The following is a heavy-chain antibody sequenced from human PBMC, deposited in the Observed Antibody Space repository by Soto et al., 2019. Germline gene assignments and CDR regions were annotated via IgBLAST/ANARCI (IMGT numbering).Heavy chain of an antibody. Sequence: ASVKVSFKASGYTFTSYYMHWVRQAPGQGLEWMGIINPSGGSTSYAQKFQGRVTMTRDTSTSTAYMELRSLRSDDTAVYYCARDPSLGDDYGDYVTNWFDPWGQGTLGTVSS. D-gene: IGHD4-17*01. CDR1: GYTFTSYY. CDR3: ARDPSLGDDYGDYVTNWFDP. V-gene: IGHV1-46*01. J-gene: IGHJ5*02. CDR2: INPSGGST.